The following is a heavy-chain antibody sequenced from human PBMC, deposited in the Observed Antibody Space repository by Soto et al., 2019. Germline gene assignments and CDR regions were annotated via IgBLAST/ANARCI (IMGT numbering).Heavy chain of an antibody. CDR2: INPNGGVT. CDR1: GDTLNDYY. Sequence: QVQLVQSGAEVKKPGAPVTVSSRSSGDTLNDYYIHWVRQAPGQGLEWMGWINPNGGVTKYAQKFQGWVSMTRDTSIRTVYMQLSRLRSDDTAVYYCARESGGATATLDYYYFYMDVWGTGTTVTVSS. CDR3: ARESGGATATLDYYYFYMDV. V-gene: IGHV1-2*04. D-gene: IGHD5-12*01. J-gene: IGHJ6*03.